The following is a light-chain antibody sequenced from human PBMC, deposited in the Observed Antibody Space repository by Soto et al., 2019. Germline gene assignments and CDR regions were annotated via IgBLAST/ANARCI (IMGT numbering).Light chain of an antibody. CDR2: GAS. J-gene: IGKJ4*01. Sequence: DIVLTQSPGTLSLSPGDRATLSCRASQTVSSSYLAWYQQKPGQAPRLLIYGASTRATGIPARFSGSGSGTEFTLTINSLQPEDFATYYCQQSYTTPLTFGGGTKVDIK. CDR1: QTVSSSY. V-gene: IGKV3-20*01. CDR3: QQSYTTPLT.